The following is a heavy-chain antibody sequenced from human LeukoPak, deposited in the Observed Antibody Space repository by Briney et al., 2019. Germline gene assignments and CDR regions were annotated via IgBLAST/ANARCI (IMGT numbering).Heavy chain of an antibody. CDR2: INHSGST. CDR3: AIPRRYCSSTSCYADDAFEI. Sequence: GSLRLSCAASGFTFSSYGMSWVRQAPGKGLEWIGEINHSGSTNYNPSLKSRVTISVDTSKNQFSLKLSSVTAADTAVYYCAIPRRYCSSTSCYADDAFEIWGQGTMVTVSS. D-gene: IGHD2-2*01. J-gene: IGHJ3*02. V-gene: IGHV4-34*08. CDR1: GFTFSSYG.